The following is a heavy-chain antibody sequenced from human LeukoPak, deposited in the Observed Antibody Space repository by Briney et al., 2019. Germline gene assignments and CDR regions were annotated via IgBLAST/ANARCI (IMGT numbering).Heavy chain of an antibody. CDR1: GFTFSSYA. CDR2: ISGSGGST. V-gene: IGHV3-23*01. CDR3: ARVYSSSWWDYYYYYMDV. Sequence: GGSLRLSCAAPGFTFSSYAMSSVRQAPGKGLEWVSAISGSGGSTYYADSVKGRFTICRDNAKNSLYLQMNSLRAEDTAVYYCARVYSSSWWDYYYYYMDVWGKGTTVTISS. J-gene: IGHJ6*03. D-gene: IGHD6-13*01.